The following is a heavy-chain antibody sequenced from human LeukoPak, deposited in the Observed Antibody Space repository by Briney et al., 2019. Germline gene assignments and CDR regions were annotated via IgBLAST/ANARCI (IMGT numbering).Heavy chain of an antibody. CDR1: GFTFSSYD. Sequence: GGSLRLSCAASGFTFSSYDMSWVRRAPGKGLEWVSAISASDNNTYYADSVKGRFTISRDNSKNTLSLQMNSLRAEDTALYYCVKDHWGSYYSLFDSWGQGTLVTVSS. CDR2: ISASDNNT. J-gene: IGHJ4*02. D-gene: IGHD1-26*01. CDR3: VKDHWGSYYSLFDS. V-gene: IGHV3-23*01.